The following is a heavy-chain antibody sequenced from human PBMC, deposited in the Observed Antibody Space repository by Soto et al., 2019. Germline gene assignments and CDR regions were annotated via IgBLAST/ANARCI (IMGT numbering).Heavy chain of an antibody. CDR1: GFTVSSNY. CDR2: IYSGGST. Sequence: EVQLVESGGGLIQPGGSLRLSCAASGFTVSSNYMSWVRQAQGKGLEWVSVIYSGGSTYYADSVKGRFTISRDNSKNTLYLHMNSLRAEDTAVYYCARDSPIAVAGTGGTYYYYGMDVWGQGTTVTVSS. J-gene: IGHJ6*02. CDR3: ARDSPIAVAGTGGTYYYYGMDV. D-gene: IGHD6-19*01. V-gene: IGHV3-53*01.